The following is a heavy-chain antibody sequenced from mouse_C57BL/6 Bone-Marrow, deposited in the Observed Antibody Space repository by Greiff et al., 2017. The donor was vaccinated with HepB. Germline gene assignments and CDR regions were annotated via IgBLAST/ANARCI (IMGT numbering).Heavy chain of an antibody. J-gene: IGHJ1*03. CDR2: IYPRDGSS. Sequence: VKLQQPGAELVKPGASVKMSCKVSGYTFTDHTIHWMKQRPEQGLEWIGYIYPRDGSSRYNEKFKGKATLTEDKSSSTAYMQLNSLTSEDSAVFFCARRTTVGYFDVWGTGTTVTVSS. V-gene: IGHV1-78*01. CDR3: ARRTTVGYFDV. CDR1: GYTFTDHT. D-gene: IGHD1-1*01.